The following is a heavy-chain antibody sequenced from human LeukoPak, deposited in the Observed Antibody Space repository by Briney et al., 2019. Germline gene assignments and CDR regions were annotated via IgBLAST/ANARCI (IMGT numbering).Heavy chain of an antibody. V-gene: IGHV4-39*07. CDR2: INHSGST. Sequence: PSETLSLTCAVSGGSITNDNYYWAWLRQPRGKGLEWIGEINHSGSTNYNPSLKSRVTISVDTSKNQFSLKLSSVTAADTAVYYCARLRVAAAAIDYWGQGTLVTVSS. J-gene: IGHJ4*02. D-gene: IGHD6-13*01. CDR3: ARLRVAAAAIDY. CDR1: GGSITNDNYY.